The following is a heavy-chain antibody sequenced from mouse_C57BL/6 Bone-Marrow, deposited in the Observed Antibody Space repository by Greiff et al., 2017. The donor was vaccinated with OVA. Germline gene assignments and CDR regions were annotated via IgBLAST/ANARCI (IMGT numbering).Heavy chain of an antibody. V-gene: IGHV1-15*01. CDR1: GYTFTDYE. CDR2: IDPETGGT. Sequence: QVQLQQSGAELVRPGASVTLSCKASGYTFTDYEMHWVKQTPVHGLEWIGAIDPETGGTAYNQKFKGKAILTADKSSSTAYMELRSLTSEDSAGDYCTRGYSNYYAMDYWGQGTSVTVSS. D-gene: IGHD2-5*01. CDR3: TRGYSNYYAMDY. J-gene: IGHJ4*01.